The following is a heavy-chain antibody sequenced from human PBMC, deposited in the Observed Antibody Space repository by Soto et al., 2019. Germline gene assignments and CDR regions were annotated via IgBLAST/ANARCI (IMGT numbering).Heavy chain of an antibody. CDR3: AASCVGCGGFNYYGMDV. CDR2: IYYSGST. Sequence: PSETLSLTCTVSGGSISSGGYYWSWIRQHPGKGLEWIGYIYYSGSTYYNPSLKSRVTISVDTSKNQFSLKLSSVTAADTAVYYCAASCVGCGGFNYYGMDVWGQGTTVTVS. V-gene: IGHV4-31*03. CDR1: GGSISSGGYY. J-gene: IGHJ6*02. D-gene: IGHD2-21*01.